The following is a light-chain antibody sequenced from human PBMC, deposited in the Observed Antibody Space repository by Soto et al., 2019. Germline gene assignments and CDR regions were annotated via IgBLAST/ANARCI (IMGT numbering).Light chain of an antibody. CDR3: QQYGSSPRT. CDR1: QSVSSSY. V-gene: IGKV3-20*01. Sequence: EIVLTQSPGTLSLSPGERATLSCRASQSVSSSYLAWYQQKPGQAPRLLIYGASSRATGIPDRFSGSGSGTDFTLTISRLEPEDFAVYYCQQYGSSPRTFGQGANVHIK. J-gene: IGKJ1*01. CDR2: GAS.